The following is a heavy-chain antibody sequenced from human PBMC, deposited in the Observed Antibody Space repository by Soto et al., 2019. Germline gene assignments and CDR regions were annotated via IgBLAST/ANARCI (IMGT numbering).Heavy chain of an antibody. V-gene: IGHV4-30-2*01. Sequence: PSETLSLTCVVSGGSISSSGYSWSWIRQPPGKGLEWIGYIYHSGMTYYNPSLKTRVTISVDRSKSQFSLKLSSVTAADTAVYYCAREVDTTMVLDHWGQGTLVTVSS. D-gene: IGHD5-18*01. J-gene: IGHJ4*02. CDR3: AREVDTTMVLDH. CDR2: IYHSGMT. CDR1: GGSISSSGYS.